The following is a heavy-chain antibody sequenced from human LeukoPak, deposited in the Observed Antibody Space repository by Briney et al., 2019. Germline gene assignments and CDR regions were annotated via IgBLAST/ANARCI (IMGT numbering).Heavy chain of an antibody. CDR2: ISGDGGST. V-gene: IGHV3-43*02. Sequence: VRLGGSLRLSCAASGFTFDDYAMHWVRQAPGKGLEWVSLISGDGGSTYYADSVKGRFTISRDNSKNSLYLQMNSLRTEDTALYYCAKDMFSSAETEGIDYWGQGTLVTVSS. CDR1: GFTFDDYA. J-gene: IGHJ4*02. D-gene: IGHD1-14*01. CDR3: AKDMFSSAETEGIDY.